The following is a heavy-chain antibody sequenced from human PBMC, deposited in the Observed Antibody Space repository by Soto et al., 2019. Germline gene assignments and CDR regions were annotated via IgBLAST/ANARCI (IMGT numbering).Heavy chain of an antibody. V-gene: IGHV4-34*01. J-gene: IGHJ5*02. D-gene: IGHD3-3*01. CDR3: ARGSSFHNDFWSGYYSGIGPGFDP. Sequence: SETLSLTCAVYGGSFSGYYWSWIRQPPGKGLEWIGEINHSGSTNYNPSIKSRVTISVDTSKNQFSLKLSSVTAADTAVYYCARGSSFHNDFWSGYYSGIGPGFDPWGQGTLVTVSS. CDR1: GGSFSGYY. CDR2: INHSGST.